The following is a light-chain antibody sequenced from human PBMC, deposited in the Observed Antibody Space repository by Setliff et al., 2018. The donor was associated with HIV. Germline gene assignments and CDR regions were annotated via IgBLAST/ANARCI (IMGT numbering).Light chain of an antibody. J-gene: IGLJ1*01. CDR2: DVS. V-gene: IGLV2-14*03. CDR1: SSDVGGYNY. Sequence: ALTQPASVSGSPGQSITISCTGTSSDVGGYNYVSWYQQHPGKAPKLMIFDVSNRPSGVSNRFSGSKSGNTASLTISGLQAEDEADYYCSSRIVSSALHVFGTGTKVTVL. CDR3: SSRIVSSALHV.